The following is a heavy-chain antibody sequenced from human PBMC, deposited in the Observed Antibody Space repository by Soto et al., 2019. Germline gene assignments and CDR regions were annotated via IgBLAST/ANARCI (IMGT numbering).Heavy chain of an antibody. Sequence: PGGSLRLSCAASGFTVSSNYMSWVRQAPGKGLEWVSVIYSGGSTYYADSVKGRFTISRDNSKNTLYLQMNSLRAEDTAVYYCARAPAEYSSSAPFACWGKEPRATAPS. CDR3: ARAPAEYSSSAPFAC. CDR1: GFTVSSNY. D-gene: IGHD6-6*01. V-gene: IGHV3-66*01. J-gene: IGHJ4*02. CDR2: IYSGGST.